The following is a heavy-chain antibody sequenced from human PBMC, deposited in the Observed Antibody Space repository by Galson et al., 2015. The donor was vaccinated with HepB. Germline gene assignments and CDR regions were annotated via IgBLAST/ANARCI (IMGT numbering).Heavy chain of an antibody. CDR3: AKDSYYYDSSGHLDY. J-gene: IGHJ4*02. CDR2: ISYDGSNK. D-gene: IGHD3-22*01. V-gene: IGHV3-30*18. Sequence: SLRLSCAASGFTFSSYGMHWVRQAPGKGLEWVAVISYDGSNKYYADSVKGRFTISRDNSKNTLYLQMNSLRAEDTAVYYCAKDSYYYDSSGHLDYWGQGTLVTVSS. CDR1: GFTFSSYG.